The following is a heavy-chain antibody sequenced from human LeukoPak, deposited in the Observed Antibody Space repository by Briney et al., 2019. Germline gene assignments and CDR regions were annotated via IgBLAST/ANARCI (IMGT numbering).Heavy chain of an antibody. CDR1: GGTFSSYA. CDR2: IIPIFGTA. D-gene: IGHD3-22*01. Sequence: ASVKVSCKASGGTFSSYAISWVRQAPGQGLKWMGGIIPIFGTANYAQKFQGRVTITADESTSTAYMELSSLRSEDTAVYYCASSYYYDSSGLYWGQGTLVTVSS. J-gene: IGHJ4*02. CDR3: ASSYYYDSSGLY. V-gene: IGHV1-69*13.